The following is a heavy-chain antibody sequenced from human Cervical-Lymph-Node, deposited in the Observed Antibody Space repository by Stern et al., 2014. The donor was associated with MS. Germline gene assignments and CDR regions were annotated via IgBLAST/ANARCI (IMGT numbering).Heavy chain of an antibody. CDR3: TRKGVAVRDAFDV. V-gene: IGHV4-59*12. CDR2: VYHTGRT. Sequence: VQLVESGQGLVKHSATLSLSCSVSGGSISPNYRSWARQAPGKGLEWLGHVYHTGRTDYNPSLKTRVTISVDLAKNTFSLNLTSVTAADTAIYFCTRKGVAVRDAFDVWGQGTMAIVSS. D-gene: IGHD6-19*01. J-gene: IGHJ3*01. CDR1: GGSISPNY.